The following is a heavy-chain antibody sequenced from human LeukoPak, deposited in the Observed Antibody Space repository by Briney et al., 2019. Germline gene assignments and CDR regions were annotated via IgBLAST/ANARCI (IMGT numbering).Heavy chain of an antibody. D-gene: IGHD3-9*01. CDR3: ARASSYYDILTGPLAVGYMDV. CDR1: GGSFSGYY. J-gene: IGHJ6*03. Sequence: KPSETLSLTCAVYGGSFSGYYWSWIRQPPGKGLEWIGEINHSGSTNYNPSHKSRVTISVDTSKNQFSLKLSSVTAADTAVYYCARASSYYDILTGPLAVGYMDVWGKGTTVTVSS. V-gene: IGHV4-34*01. CDR2: INHSGST.